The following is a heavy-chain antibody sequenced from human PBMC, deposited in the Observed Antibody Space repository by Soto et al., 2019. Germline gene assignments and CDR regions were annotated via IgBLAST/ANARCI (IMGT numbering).Heavy chain of an antibody. J-gene: IGHJ3*02. D-gene: IGHD1-26*01. CDR3: AKAFQWELHAFDI. V-gene: IGHV3-30*02. CDR1: GLTFSTYG. CDR2: MGNDGITT. Sequence: GGSLRLSCAASGLTFSTYGMHWVRQAPGKGLEWVAVMGNDGITTFYADSVKGRFTISRDNSKNTLFLQMNSLRADDTAVYYCAKAFQWELHAFDICGQGTLVTVSS.